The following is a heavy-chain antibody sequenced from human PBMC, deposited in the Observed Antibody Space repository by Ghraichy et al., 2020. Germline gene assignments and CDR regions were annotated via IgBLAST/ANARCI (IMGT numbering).Heavy chain of an antibody. CDR1: GDSVSSNSAA. CDR3: ARDTVAGTVDQYYYYGMDV. V-gene: IGHV6-1*01. J-gene: IGHJ6*02. Sequence: SQTLSLTCAISGDSVSSNSAAWNWIRQSPSRGLEWLGRTYYRSKWYNDYAVSVKSRITINPDTSKNQFSLQLNSVTPEDTAVYYCARDTVAGTVDQYYYYGMDVWGQGTTVTVSS. CDR2: TYYRSKWYN. D-gene: IGHD6-19*01.